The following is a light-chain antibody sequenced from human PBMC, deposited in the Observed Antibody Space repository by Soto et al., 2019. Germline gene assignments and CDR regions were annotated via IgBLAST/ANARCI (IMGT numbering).Light chain of an antibody. Sequence: SCRASQSVSSSYLACYQEKPGQAPRLLIYGSSSRATGIPVRFSGSGSGTDFTLTISRLEPEDCAVYYCQQYGSSPRTFGQGTKVDIK. CDR3: QQYGSSPRT. CDR2: GSS. J-gene: IGKJ1*01. V-gene: IGKV3-20*01. CDR1: QSVSSSY.